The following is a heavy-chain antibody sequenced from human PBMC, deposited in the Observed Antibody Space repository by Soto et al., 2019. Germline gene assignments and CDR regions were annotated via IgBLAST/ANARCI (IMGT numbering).Heavy chain of an antibody. D-gene: IGHD3-22*01. J-gene: IGHJ6*02. V-gene: IGHV3-74*01. CDR1: GFTFSSYW. Sequence: EVQLVESGGGLVQPGGSLRLSCAASGFTFSSYWMHWVRQAPGKGLVWVSRINSDGSSTSYADSVKGRFTISRDNAENTLYLQMNSLRAEDTAVYYCARDLGYYYDSSGYYYYYYYYGMDVWGQGTTVTVSS. CDR3: ARDLGYYYDSSGYYYYYYYYGMDV. CDR2: INSDGSST.